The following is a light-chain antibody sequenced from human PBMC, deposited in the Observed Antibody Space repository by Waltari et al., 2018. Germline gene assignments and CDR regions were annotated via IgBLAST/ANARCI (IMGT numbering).Light chain of an antibody. V-gene: IGKV3-15*01. CDR1: QSVSSN. CDR3: QQYNNWRWT. J-gene: IGKJ1*01. Sequence: EIVMTHSPATLSVSSGERSTLSCRASQSVSSNLAWYQQKPGLAPRLLIYGASTRATGIPARFSGSGSGTEFTLTISSLQSEDFAVYYCQQYNNWRWTFGQGTKVEIK. CDR2: GAS.